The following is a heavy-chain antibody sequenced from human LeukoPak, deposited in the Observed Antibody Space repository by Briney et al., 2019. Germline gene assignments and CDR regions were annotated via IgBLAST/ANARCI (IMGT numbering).Heavy chain of an antibody. V-gene: IGHV1-2*02. D-gene: IGHD1-14*01. CDR3: ARPPIDGSIDGFEI. J-gene: IGHJ3*02. Sequence: VASVKVSCKASGHTFTDYFMHWVRQAPGQGLEWMGWINPKSGGTNYVQRFQGRVTMTRDTSITTAYMELSRLRSDDTAVYYCARPPIDGSIDGFEIWGQGTMVTVSS. CDR1: GHTFTDYF. CDR2: INPKSGGT.